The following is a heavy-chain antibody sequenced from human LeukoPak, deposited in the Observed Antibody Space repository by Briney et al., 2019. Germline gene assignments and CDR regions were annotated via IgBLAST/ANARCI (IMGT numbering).Heavy chain of an antibody. V-gene: IGHV5-51*01. CDR2: IYPGDSDT. CDR3: ARHEHDSSGYYHGDY. D-gene: IGHD3-22*01. J-gene: IGHJ4*02. Sequence: GESLKISCKGSGYSFTSYWIGWVRQMPGKGLEWMGIIYPGDSDTRYSPSFQGQVTISADKSISTAYLQWSSLKASDTAMYYCARHEHDSSGYYHGDYWGQGTLVTVSS. CDR1: GYSFTSYW.